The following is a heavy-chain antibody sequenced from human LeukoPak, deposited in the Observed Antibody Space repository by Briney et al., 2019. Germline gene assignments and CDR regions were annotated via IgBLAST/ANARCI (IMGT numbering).Heavy chain of an antibody. V-gene: IGHV3-23*01. CDR3: AKDHDGGNHFYDSSGYYLF. CDR1: GFTFSSYA. Sequence: PGGSLRLSCAASGFTFSSYAMSWVRQAAGKGLQWVSAISGSGGSTYYADSVKGRFTISRDNSKNTLYLQMNSLRAEDTAVYYCAKDHDGGNHFYDSSGYYLFWGQGTLVTVSS. CDR2: ISGSGGST. J-gene: IGHJ4*02. D-gene: IGHD3-22*01.